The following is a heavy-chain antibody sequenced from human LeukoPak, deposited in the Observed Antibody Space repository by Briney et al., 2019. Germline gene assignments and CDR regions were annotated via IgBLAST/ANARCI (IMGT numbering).Heavy chain of an antibody. D-gene: IGHD6-19*01. CDR3: ATGGTVAGTSLPDY. Sequence: SETLSLTCTVSGGSISSYYWSWIRQAPGKGLEWIGYIYYSGGTNYNPSLKSRVTISVDTSKNQFSLKLSSVTAADTAVYYCATGGTVAGTSLPDYWGQGTLVTVSS. CDR1: GGSISSYY. J-gene: IGHJ4*02. V-gene: IGHV4-59*08. CDR2: IYYSGGT.